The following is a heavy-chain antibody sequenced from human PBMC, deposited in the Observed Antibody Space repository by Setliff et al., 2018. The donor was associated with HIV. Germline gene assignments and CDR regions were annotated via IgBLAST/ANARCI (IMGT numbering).Heavy chain of an antibody. CDR3: AKGGQLWFSYFDY. D-gene: IGHD5-18*01. CDR1: GLTFSSHG. Sequence: GSLRLSCAASGLTFSSHGMHWVRQAPGKGLEWVAFIRYDGSNKYYADSVKGRFTISRDNSKNTLYLQMNSLGAEDTAVYYCAKGGQLWFSYFDYWGQGTLVTVSS. J-gene: IGHJ4*02. CDR2: IRYDGSNK. V-gene: IGHV3-30*02.